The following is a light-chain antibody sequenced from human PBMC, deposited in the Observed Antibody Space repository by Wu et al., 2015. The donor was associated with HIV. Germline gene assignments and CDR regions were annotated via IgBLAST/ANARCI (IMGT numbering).Light chain of an antibody. CDR2: RAS. CDR1: QNLNNW. Sequence: DIHMTQSPSTLSASVGDRVTITCRASQNLNNWVAWYQQKPGRAPKLVIYRASNLKSGVPSRFSGSGSGTQFTLTITNLQPDDFATYYCQHWRAFGQGTKGGNQT. J-gene: IGKJ1*01. V-gene: IGKV1-5*03. CDR3: QHWRA.